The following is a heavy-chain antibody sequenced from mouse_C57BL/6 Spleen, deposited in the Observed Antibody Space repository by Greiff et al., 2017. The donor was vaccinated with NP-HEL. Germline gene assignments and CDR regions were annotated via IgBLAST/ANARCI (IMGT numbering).Heavy chain of an antibody. CDR2: INPGSGGT. V-gene: IGHV1-54*01. D-gene: IGHD2-4*01. CDR3: ARDDYLYYYAMDY. CDR1: GYAFTNYL. J-gene: IGHJ4*01. Sequence: VQLQHSGAELVRPGTSVKVSCKASGYAFTNYLIEWVKQRPGQGLEWIGVINPGSGGTNYNEKFKGKATLTADKSSSTAYMQLSSLTSEDSAVYFCARDDYLYYYAMDYWGQGTSVTVSS.